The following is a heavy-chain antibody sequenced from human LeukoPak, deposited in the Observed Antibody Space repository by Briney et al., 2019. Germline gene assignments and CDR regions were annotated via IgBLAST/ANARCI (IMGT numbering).Heavy chain of an antibody. CDR2: IRFDGSRQ. CDR1: GFTFSNFA. CDR3: VREQPGDGWSGFDY. D-gene: IGHD6-19*01. V-gene: IGHV3-30*07. J-gene: IGHJ4*02. Sequence: GGSPRLSCAASGFTFSNFAMHWVRQAPGKGLEWVAVIRFDGSRQHYAESLEGRFTISRDNSKNTVSLQMSSLRTEDTALYYCVREQPGDGWSGFDYWGQRTLVTVSS.